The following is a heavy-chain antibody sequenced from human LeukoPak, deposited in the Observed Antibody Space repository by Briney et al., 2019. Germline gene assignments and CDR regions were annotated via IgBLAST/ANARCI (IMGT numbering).Heavy chain of an antibody. Sequence: GRSLRLSCAASGLTFSSYAMAWVRQAPGKGLEWVSAISGNGDSTYYAGSVKGRFTISRDNSKNTLYLQMNSLRAEDTAVYYCAKKALCSTWSNIDYWGEETLVTV. J-gene: IGHJ4*02. D-gene: IGHD6-13*01. CDR1: GLTFSSYA. CDR2: ISGNGDST. V-gene: IGHV3-23*01. CDR3: AKKALCSTWSNIDY.